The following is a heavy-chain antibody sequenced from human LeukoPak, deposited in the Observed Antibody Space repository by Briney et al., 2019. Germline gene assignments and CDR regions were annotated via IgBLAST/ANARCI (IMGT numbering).Heavy chain of an antibody. CDR3: AREHGGGNTHLDY. D-gene: IGHD4-23*01. CDR1: GFTFDDYA. Sequence: GGSLRLSCAASGFTFDDYAMHWVRQAPGKGLEWVSLISGDGGSTNYVDSVKGRFTISRDNSKNTLYVQMNSLRAEDTAVYYCAREHGGGNTHLDYWGQGTLVTVSS. CDR2: ISGDGGST. V-gene: IGHV3-43*02. J-gene: IGHJ4*02.